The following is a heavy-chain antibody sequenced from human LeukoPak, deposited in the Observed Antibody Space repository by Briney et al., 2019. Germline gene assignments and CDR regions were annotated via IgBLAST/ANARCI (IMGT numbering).Heavy chain of an antibody. V-gene: IGHV3-23*01. CDR1: GFTFNRNA. D-gene: IGHD6-19*01. CDR2: IGGSGDKT. CDR3: VRRGDASSGWGDHDY. J-gene: IGHJ4*02. Sequence: GGSLRLSCAASGFTFNRNAISGVRQAPGKGLEWVSTIGGSGDKTFYADSVKGRFTISRDNSKNMLHLQMSSLTGEDTALYYCVRRGDASSGWGDHDYWGQGALVTVSS.